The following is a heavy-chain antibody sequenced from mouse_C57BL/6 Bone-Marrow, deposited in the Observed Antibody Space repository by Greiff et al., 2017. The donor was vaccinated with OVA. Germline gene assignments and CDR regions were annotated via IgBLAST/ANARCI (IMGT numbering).Heavy chain of an antibody. V-gene: IGHV5-6*02. D-gene: IGHD1-1*01. CDR2: ISSGGSYT. J-gene: IGHJ2*01. CDR3: ARHESYYYGSSRFDY. CDR1: GFTFSSYG. Sequence: DVMLVESGGDLVKPGGSLKLSCAASGFTFSSYGMSWVRQTPDKRLEWVATISSGGSYTYYPDSVKGRFTISRDNAKNTLYLQMSSLKSEDTAMYYCARHESYYYGSSRFDYWGQGTTLTVSS.